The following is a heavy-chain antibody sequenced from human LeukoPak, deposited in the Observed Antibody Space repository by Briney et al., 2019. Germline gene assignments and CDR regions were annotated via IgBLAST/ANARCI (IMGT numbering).Heavy chain of an antibody. CDR3: ARESGGGVLGYFDL. CDR2: TSDKANSYNT. J-gene: IGHJ2*01. D-gene: IGHD3-10*01. V-gene: IGHV3-72*01. Sequence: GGSLRLSCAASGFTFSDHCMDWVRQAPGKGLEWVGRTSDKANSYNTEYAASVKGRFTISRDDSQKSLYLQMNSLKTEDTAVYYCARESGGGVLGYFDLWGRGTLVSVSS. CDR1: GFTFSDHC.